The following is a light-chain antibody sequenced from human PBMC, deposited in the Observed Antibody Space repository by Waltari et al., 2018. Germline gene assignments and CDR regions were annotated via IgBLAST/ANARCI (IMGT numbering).Light chain of an antibody. CDR2: GAS. V-gene: IGKV3-20*01. J-gene: IGKJ1*01. CDR1: QSVSSNH. CDR3: QQYGSSPRP. Sequence: EIVLTHSPGTLSVSPGERATLSCRASQSVSSNHLAWYQQKTVQAPRLLIYGASSRATGIPDRFSGSGSGTDFTLTISRLEPEDFAVYYCQQYGSSPRPFGQGTKVEIK.